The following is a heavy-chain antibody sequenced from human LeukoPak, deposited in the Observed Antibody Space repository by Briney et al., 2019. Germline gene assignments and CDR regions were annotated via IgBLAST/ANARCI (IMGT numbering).Heavy chain of an antibody. D-gene: IGHD1-1*01. CDR1: GGSFSGYY. Sequence: SETLSLTCAVYGGSFSGYYWSWIRQPPGKGLEWIGEINHSGSTNYNPPLKSRVTISVDTSKNQFSLKLSSVTAADTAVYYCATRELEYDYWGQGTLVTVSS. CDR3: ATRELEYDY. CDR2: INHSGST. V-gene: IGHV4-34*01. J-gene: IGHJ4*02.